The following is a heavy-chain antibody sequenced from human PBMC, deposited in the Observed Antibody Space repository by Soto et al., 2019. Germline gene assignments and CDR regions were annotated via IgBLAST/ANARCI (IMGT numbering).Heavy chain of an antibody. CDR3: ATQTTWRDPVPYGMDV. CDR2: IWYDGSNK. D-gene: IGHD1-1*01. Sequence: QVQLVESGGGVVQPGRSLRLSCAASGFSFSNYGMHWVRQAPGKGLEWVAVIWYDGSNKYYADSVKGRFTISRDNSKNTLFLQMNSLRAEDTAVYYCATQTTWRDPVPYGMDVWGQGTTVTVSS. CDR1: GFSFSNYG. J-gene: IGHJ6*02. V-gene: IGHV3-33*01.